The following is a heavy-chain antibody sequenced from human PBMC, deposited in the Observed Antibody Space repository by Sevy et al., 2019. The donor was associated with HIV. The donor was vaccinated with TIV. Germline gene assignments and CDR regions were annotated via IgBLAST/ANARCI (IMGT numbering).Heavy chain of an antibody. Sequence: GGSLRLSCVASGFTFGTYGMDWVRQAPGKGLEWVAVIWYDGGNKYYGDSVKGRFTISRDNSKNTLYLQMNSLRAEDTAVYYCARGSLYSSGWSESLDYWGQGTLVTVSS. CDR3: ARGSLYSSGWSESLDY. J-gene: IGHJ4*02. D-gene: IGHD6-19*01. V-gene: IGHV3-33*01. CDR1: GFTFGTYG. CDR2: IWYDGGNK.